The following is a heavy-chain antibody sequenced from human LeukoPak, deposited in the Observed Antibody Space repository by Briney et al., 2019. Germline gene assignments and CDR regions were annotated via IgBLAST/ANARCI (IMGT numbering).Heavy chain of an antibody. J-gene: IGHJ4*02. CDR1: GGSISSGGYY. CDR3: ASGDNDPLFDY. Sequence: SQTLSLTCTVSGGSISSGGYYWSWIRQHPGKGLEWIGSIYYSGSTNYNPSLQGRVTISLDTSRDQFSLKLSSVTAADTAVYYCASGDNDPLFDYWGQGTLVTVSS. V-gene: IGHV4-31*03. D-gene: IGHD1-1*01. CDR2: IYYSGST.